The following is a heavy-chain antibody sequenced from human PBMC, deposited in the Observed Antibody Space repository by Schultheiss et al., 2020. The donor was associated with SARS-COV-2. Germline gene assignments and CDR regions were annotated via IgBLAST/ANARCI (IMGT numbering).Heavy chain of an antibody. J-gene: IGHJ6*02. Sequence: GESLKISCAASGFTFSGYWMTWVRQAPGKGLEWVSGISWNSGSIGYADSVKGRFTISRDNAKNSLYLQMNSLRAEDTAVYYCARAQPPIMVQGVITHYYYYGMDVWGQGTTVTVSS. CDR1: GFTFSGYW. CDR3: ARAQPPIMVQGVITHYYYYGMDV. D-gene: IGHD3-10*01. V-gene: IGHV3-20*04. CDR2: ISWNSGSI.